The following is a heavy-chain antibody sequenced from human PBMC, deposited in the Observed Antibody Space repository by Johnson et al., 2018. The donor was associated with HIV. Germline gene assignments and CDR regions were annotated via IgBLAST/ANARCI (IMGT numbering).Heavy chain of an antibody. V-gene: IGHV3-20*04. CDR3: ARGRGALDI. CDR1: GFTFSNAW. Sequence: MQLVESGGGLVQPGRSLRLSCAASGFTFSNAWMSWVRQRQAPGKGLEWVSGIYWNGGTTGYADSVKGRFTISRDNANNSLYVQMNSLRAEDTAVYYCARGRGALDIWGQGTMVTVSS. CDR2: IYWNGGTT. J-gene: IGHJ3*02. D-gene: IGHD3-16*01.